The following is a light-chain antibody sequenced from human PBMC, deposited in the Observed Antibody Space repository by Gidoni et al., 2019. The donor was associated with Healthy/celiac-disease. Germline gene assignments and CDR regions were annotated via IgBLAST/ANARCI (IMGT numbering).Light chain of an antibody. CDR2: GAS. CDR1: QSVSSN. CDR3: QQYNNWPPRT. J-gene: IGKJ1*01. Sequence: EIVMTQSPATLSVSPGERATLSCRASQSVSSNLAWYQQKPGQAPRLRIYGASTRATGIPARFSGSGSGTEFTLTISSLQSEDFAVYYCQQYNNWPPRTFXXXTKVEIK. V-gene: IGKV3-15*01.